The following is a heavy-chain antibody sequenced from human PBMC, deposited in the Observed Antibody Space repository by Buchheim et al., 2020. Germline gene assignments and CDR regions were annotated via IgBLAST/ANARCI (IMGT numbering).Heavy chain of an antibody. V-gene: IGHV4-59*08. CDR1: GGSIGTYF. Sequence: QVHLQESGPGLVKPSETLSLTCTVSGGSIGTYFWSWIRQPPGKGLEWIGYIYYSGTTNYSLSLKGRVTISVDTSNNQVSLQLNSVTAADTAVYYCARQGGYSGHNWFDAWGQGT. CDR3: ARQGGYSGHNWFDA. D-gene: IGHD5-12*01. CDR2: IYYSGTT. J-gene: IGHJ5*02.